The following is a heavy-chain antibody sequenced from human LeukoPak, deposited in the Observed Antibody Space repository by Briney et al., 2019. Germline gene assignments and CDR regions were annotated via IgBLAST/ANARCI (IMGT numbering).Heavy chain of an antibody. CDR3: ARGRGLPGPLDY. V-gene: IGHV3-21*01. J-gene: IGHJ4*02. D-gene: IGHD3-10*01. CDR2: ISSSSSYI. CDR1: GFTFSSYS. Sequence: GGSLRLSCAASGFTFSSYSMNWVRQAPGKGLEWVSSISSSSSYIYYADSVKGRFTISRDNAKNSLYLQMNSLRAEDTAVYYCARGRGLPGPLDYWGQGTLVTVSS.